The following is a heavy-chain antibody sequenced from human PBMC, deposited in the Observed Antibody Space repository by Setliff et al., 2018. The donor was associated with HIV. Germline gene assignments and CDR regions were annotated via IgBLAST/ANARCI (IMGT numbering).Heavy chain of an antibody. D-gene: IGHD1-7*01. CDR1: GASISSSDYF. V-gene: IGHV4-39*02. Sequence: PSETLSLTCIVSGASISSSDYFWVWIRQPPGKGLEWIGNIYYSGSTYYNPSLKSRVTISVDTSKNQFSLKLSSVTAADTAVYYCARDRSTRNYGKNYMDVWGKGTTVTVSS. J-gene: IGHJ6*03. CDR2: IYYSGST. CDR3: ARDRSTRNYGKNYMDV.